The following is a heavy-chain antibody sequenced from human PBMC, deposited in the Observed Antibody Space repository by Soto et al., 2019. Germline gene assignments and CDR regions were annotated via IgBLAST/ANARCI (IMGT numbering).Heavy chain of an antibody. J-gene: IGHJ4*02. D-gene: IGHD3-9*01. V-gene: IGHV4-39*01. CDR3: ARQKVLRYFDWSGTDY. CDR1: GSSISSSSYY. CDR2: IYYSGST. Sequence: SETLSLTCTISGSSISSSSYYWGWIRQPPGKGLEWIGSIYYSGSTYYNPSLKSRVTISVDTSKNQFSLKLSSVTAADTAVYYCARQKVLRYFDWSGTDYWGLGTLVTVS.